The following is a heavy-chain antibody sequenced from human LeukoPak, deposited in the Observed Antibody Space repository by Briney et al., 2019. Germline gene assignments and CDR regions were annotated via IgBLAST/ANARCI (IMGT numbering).Heavy chain of an antibody. Sequence: ASVKVSCKASGYTFTSYAIHWVRQAPGQRHEWMGWINAGTGNRKYSQKFQDRVTITRETSATTAYMELSSLTSEDTAVYYCARVSDDSGWNFDYWGQGTLVTVSS. CDR1: GYTFTSYA. CDR2: INAGTGNR. D-gene: IGHD6-19*01. J-gene: IGHJ4*02. CDR3: ARVSDDSGWNFDY. V-gene: IGHV1-3*01.